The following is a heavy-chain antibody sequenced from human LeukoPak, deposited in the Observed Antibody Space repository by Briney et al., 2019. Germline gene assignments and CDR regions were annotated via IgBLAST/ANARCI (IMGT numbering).Heavy chain of an antibody. D-gene: IGHD1-26*01. V-gene: IGHV3-23*01. Sequence: GSLRLSCAASGFTFSSYAMSWVRQAPGEGLEWVSAICGSGGSTYYADSVKGRFTISRDNSKNTLYLQMNSLRAEDTAVYYCAKRGDSGSYHYYYYGMDVWGQGTTVTVSS. CDR1: GFTFSSYA. J-gene: IGHJ6*02. CDR3: AKRGDSGSYHYYYYGMDV. CDR2: ICGSGGST.